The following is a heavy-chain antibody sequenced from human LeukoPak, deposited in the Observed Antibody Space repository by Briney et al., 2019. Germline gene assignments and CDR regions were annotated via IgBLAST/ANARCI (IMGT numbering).Heavy chain of an antibody. CDR2: ISSSISYI. V-gene: IGHV3-21*01. D-gene: IGHD4-17*01. CDR1: GFTFSGYS. Sequence: PGGSLRLSCAASGFTFSGYSMNWVRQAPGKGLERVSSISSSISYIYYADSVKGRFTISRDNANNSLYLQMNSLRAEDTAVYYCASAPTGTYYFDYWGQGTLVTASS. J-gene: IGHJ4*02. CDR3: ASAPTGTYYFDY.